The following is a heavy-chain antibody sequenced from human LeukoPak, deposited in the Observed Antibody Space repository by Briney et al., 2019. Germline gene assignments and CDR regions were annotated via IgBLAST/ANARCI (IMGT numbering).Heavy chain of an antibody. CDR3: ARDDPRVSGIDY. D-gene: IGHD3-10*01. CDR1: GYTFTSYY. Sequence: SVKVSCKASGYTFTSYYMHWVRQAPGQGLEWMGGIIPIFGTANYAQKFQGRVTITADESTSTAYMELSSLRSEDTAVYYCARDDPRVSGIDYWGQGTLVTVSS. J-gene: IGHJ4*02. CDR2: IIPIFGTA. V-gene: IGHV1-69*13.